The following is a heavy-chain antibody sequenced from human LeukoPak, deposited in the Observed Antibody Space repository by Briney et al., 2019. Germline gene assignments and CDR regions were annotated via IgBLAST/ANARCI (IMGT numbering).Heavy chain of an antibody. CDR1: GYTFTGYY. Sequence: ASVKVSCKASGYTFTGYYMHWARQAPGQGLEWMGWMNPNSGNTGYAQKFQGRVTMTRNTSISTAYMELSSLRSEDTAVYYCARLRPVFLRLRHKDAFDIWGQGTMVTVSS. J-gene: IGHJ3*02. CDR2: MNPNSGNT. D-gene: IGHD4-17*01. CDR3: ARLRPVFLRLRHKDAFDI. V-gene: IGHV1-8*02.